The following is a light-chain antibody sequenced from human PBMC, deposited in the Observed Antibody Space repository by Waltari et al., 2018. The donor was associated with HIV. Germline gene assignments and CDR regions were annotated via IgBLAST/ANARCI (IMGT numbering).Light chain of an antibody. J-gene: IGLJ1*01. CDR2: DVS. V-gene: IGLV2-11*01. CDR3: CSYAGSYSYV. CDR1: SSDVGGYNY. Sequence: QSALTQPRSVSGSPGQSVTISCTGTSSDVGGYNYVSWYQQHPGKAPKLMIYDVSKLPSGVPVRFAGSKSGNTASLTISGLQAEDEADYYCCSYAGSYSYVFGTGTKVTVL.